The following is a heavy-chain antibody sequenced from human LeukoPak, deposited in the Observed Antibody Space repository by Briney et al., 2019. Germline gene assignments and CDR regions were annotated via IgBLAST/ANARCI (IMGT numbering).Heavy chain of an antibody. CDR2: IYPGDSDT. D-gene: IGHD6-13*01. V-gene: IGHV5-51*01. CDR1: GYSFTNYW. J-gene: IGHJ4*02. Sequence: KRGESLKISCTGSGYSFTNYWIAWVRQKPGKGLEWMGVIYPGDSDTKYSPSFQGQVTISADKSISTAYLQWSSLKASDTAMYYCASGFVAAAGKDFDYWGQGTLVTVSS. CDR3: ASGFVAAAGKDFDY.